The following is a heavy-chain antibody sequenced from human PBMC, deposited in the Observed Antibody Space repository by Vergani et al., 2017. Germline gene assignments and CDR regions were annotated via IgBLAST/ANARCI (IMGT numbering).Heavy chain of an antibody. CDR2: IYYSGST. D-gene: IGHD1-26*01. V-gene: IGHV4-59*01. Sequence: QVQLQESGPGLVKPSETLSLTCTVPGGSISSYYWSWIRQPPGKGLEWFGCIYYSGSTNYNPSLKSRVTISVDTSKTQFSLKLSSVTAADTSVYYCAGLHLGATDFDYWGQGTLVTVSS. CDR3: AGLHLGATDFDY. J-gene: IGHJ4*02. CDR1: GGSISSYY.